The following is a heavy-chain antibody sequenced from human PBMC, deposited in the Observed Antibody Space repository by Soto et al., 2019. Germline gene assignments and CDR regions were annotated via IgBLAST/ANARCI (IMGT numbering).Heavy chain of an antibody. J-gene: IGHJ4*02. Sequence: LRLSCAASGFTFSSYAMSWVRQAPGKGLEWVSAISGSGGSTYYADSVKGRFTISRDNSKNTLYLQMNSLRAEDTAVYYCASSKVGATFLSFDYWGPGALVTVSS. V-gene: IGHV3-23*01. D-gene: IGHD1-26*01. CDR1: GFTFSSYA. CDR3: ASSKVGATFLSFDY. CDR2: ISGSGGST.